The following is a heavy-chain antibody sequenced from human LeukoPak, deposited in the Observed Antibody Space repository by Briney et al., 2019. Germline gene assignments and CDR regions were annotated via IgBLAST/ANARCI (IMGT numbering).Heavy chain of an antibody. J-gene: IGHJ4*02. CDR3: ARAESTWYSGLDY. Sequence: GGSLRLSCSASGFTFTSYGMRWVRQAPGKGLEWVAIIWYDGSNKYYADSVKGRFTISRDNSKNTLYLQMNSLRAEDTAVYYCARAESTWYSGLDYWGQGTMVTVSS. CDR2: IWYDGSNK. V-gene: IGHV3-33*08. D-gene: IGHD6-13*01. CDR1: GFTFTSYG.